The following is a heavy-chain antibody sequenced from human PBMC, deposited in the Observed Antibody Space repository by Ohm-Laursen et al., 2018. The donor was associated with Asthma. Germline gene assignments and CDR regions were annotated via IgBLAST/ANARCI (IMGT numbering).Heavy chain of an antibody. V-gene: IGHV3-23*01. D-gene: IGHD3-22*01. J-gene: IGHJ2*01. CDR1: GFTFSSYA. CDR2: ISGSGGST. Sequence: SLRLSCAASGFTFSSYAMSWVRQAPGKGLEWVSAISGSGGSTYYADSVKGRFTISRDNSKNTLYLQMNSLRAEDTAVYYCAKDGAGGYYKALLPFDLWGRGTLVTVSS. CDR3: AKDGAGGYYKALLPFDL.